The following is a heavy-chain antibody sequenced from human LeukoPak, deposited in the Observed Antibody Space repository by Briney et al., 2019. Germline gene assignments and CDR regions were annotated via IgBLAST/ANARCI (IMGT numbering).Heavy chain of an antibody. CDR3: ARGASGDNWLDP. Sequence: SETLSLTCTVSGGSISSSSYYWGWIRQPPGKGLEWIGSINYSGSTYYNPSLKSRVTMSLDTSKNQFSLRWTSVTAADTAVYYCARGASGDNWLDPWGQGTLVTVSS. CDR1: GGSISSSSYY. J-gene: IGHJ5*02. CDR2: INYSGST. V-gene: IGHV4-39*01. D-gene: IGHD1-26*01.